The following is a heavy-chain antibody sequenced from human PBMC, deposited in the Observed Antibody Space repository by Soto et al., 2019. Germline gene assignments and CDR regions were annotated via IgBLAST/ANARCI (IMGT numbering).Heavy chain of an antibody. Sequence: PGESLKISCKGSGYSFTSYWIGWVRQMPGKGLEWMGIIYPGDSDTRYSPSFQGQVTISADKSISTAYLQWSSLKASDTAMYYCARASIQLWLRFPYYFDYWGQGTLVIVS. CDR3: ARASIQLWLRFPYYFDY. D-gene: IGHD5-18*01. J-gene: IGHJ4*02. V-gene: IGHV5-51*01. CDR2: IYPGDSDT. CDR1: GYSFTSYW.